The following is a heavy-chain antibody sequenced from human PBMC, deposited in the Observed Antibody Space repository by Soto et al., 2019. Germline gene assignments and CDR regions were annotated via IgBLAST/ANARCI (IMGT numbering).Heavy chain of an antibody. CDR3: ARPPLPGYSIHFNS. J-gene: IGHJ4*02. CDR1: GYIFIDYW. CDR2: VYPRDSDT. D-gene: IGHD2-15*01. Sequence: PGASLKISCKASGYIFIDYWIGWVRQMPGKGLEWMGIVYPRDSDTRYSLSFQGQVTISADRSTGTAFLQWRSLKASDTALYYCARPPLPGYSIHFNSWGQGTLVTVSS. V-gene: IGHV5-51*01.